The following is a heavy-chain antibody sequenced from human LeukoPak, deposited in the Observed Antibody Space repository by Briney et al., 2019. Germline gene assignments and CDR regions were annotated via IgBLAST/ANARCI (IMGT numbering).Heavy chain of an antibody. Sequence: GESLRLSCAASGFTFSSYWMSWVRQAPGKGLEWVANIKQDGSEKYYVDSVKGRFTISRDNAKNSLYLQMDSLRAEDTAVYYCARGGRGYSYEYYYYYGMDVWGQGTTVTVSS. D-gene: IGHD5-18*01. CDR1: GFTFSSYW. J-gene: IGHJ6*02. V-gene: IGHV3-7*04. CDR2: IKQDGSEK. CDR3: ARGGRGYSYEYYYYYGMDV.